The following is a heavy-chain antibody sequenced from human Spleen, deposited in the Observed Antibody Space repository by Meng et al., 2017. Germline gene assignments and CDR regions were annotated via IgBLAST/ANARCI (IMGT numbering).Heavy chain of an antibody. V-gene: IGHV4-38-2*01. Sequence: SETLSLTCAVSGYSISSGYYWGWIRQPPGKGLEWIGSIYHSGSTYYNPSLKSRVTISVDTSKNQFSLKLSSVTAADTAVYYCARGEYSSGWYGIAHGIDYWGQGTRVTVSS. CDR2: IYHSGST. J-gene: IGHJ4*02. CDR3: ARGEYSSGWYGIAHGIDY. CDR1: GYSISSGYY. D-gene: IGHD6-19*01.